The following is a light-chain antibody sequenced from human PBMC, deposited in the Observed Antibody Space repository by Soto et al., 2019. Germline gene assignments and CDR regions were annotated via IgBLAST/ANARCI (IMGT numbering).Light chain of an antibody. CDR1: QSVSSSY. Sequence: EIVLTQSPGTLSLSPGERATLSCRASQSVSSSYLAWYQQKPGQAPRLLIYGALNRATGIPDRFSASGSGTDFTLTISRLEPEDFAMYYCQQYGSSLPYTFGQGTKLEIK. J-gene: IGKJ2*01. CDR3: QQYGSSLPYT. V-gene: IGKV3-20*01. CDR2: GAL.